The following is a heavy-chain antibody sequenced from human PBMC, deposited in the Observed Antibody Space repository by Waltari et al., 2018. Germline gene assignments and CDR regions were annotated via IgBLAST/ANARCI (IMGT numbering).Heavy chain of an antibody. D-gene: IGHD2-15*01. CDR3: ARSLTPCSGGSCYSGGFGY. V-gene: IGHV1-69*01. J-gene: IGHJ4*02. CDR1: GGTFSSYA. CDR2: IIPMFGTA. Sequence: QVQLVQSGAEVKKPGSSVKVSCKASGGTFSSYAISWVRQAPGQGLEWMGGIIPMFGTANYAQKFQGRVTITADESTSTAYMELSSLRSEDTAVYYCARSLTPCSGGSCYSGGFGYWGQGTLVTVSS.